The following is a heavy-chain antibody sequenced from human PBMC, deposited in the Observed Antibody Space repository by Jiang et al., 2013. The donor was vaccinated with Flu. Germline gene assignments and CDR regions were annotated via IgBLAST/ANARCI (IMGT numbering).Heavy chain of an antibody. CDR1: SSNSAA. J-gene: IGHJ3*02. V-gene: IGHV6-1*01. Sequence: SSNSAAWNWIRQSPSRGLEWLGRTYYRSKWYNDYAVSVKSRITINPDTSKNQFSLQLNSVTPEDTAVYYCARFTSLNDAFDIWGQGTMVTVSS. CDR2: TYYRSKWYN. CDR3: ARFTSLNDAFDI.